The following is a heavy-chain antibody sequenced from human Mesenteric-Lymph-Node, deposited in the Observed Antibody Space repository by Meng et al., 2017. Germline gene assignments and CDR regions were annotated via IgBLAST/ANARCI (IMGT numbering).Heavy chain of an antibody. CDR1: EYSFPSYW. J-gene: IGHJ3*02. CDR2: ISPGDSDV. D-gene: IGHD1-26*01. V-gene: IGHV5-51*01. CDR3: ARRRGVGAPIGRGGPFDI. Sequence: GESLKISCKGFEYSFPSYWIGWVRQMPGKGLEWMGIISPGDSDVRYSPSFQGQVTMSVDKSTNTAYLKWSSLKAWDSAMYFCARRRGVGAPIGRGGPFDIWGQGTMDTVSS.